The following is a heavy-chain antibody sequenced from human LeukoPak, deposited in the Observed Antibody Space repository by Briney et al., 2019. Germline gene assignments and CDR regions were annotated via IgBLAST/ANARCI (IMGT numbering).Heavy chain of an antibody. D-gene: IGHD3-3*01. V-gene: IGHV1-8*02. Sequence: ASVKVSCKASGYTFTSYGINWVRQATGQGLEWMGWMNPNSGNTGYAQKFQGRVTMTRNTSISTAYTEPSSLRSEDTAVYYCARGLVPVRFLEWRAVVYMDVWGKGTTVTVSS. J-gene: IGHJ6*03. CDR3: ARGLVPVRFLEWRAVVYMDV. CDR1: GYTFTSYG. CDR2: MNPNSGNT.